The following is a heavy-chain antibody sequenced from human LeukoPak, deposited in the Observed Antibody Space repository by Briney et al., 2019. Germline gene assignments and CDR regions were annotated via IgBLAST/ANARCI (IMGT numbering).Heavy chain of an antibody. CDR3: ATQIQLWPQGFFDY. CDR2: IYYSGST. V-gene: IGHV4-39*07. Sequence: PSETLSLTCTVSGGSISSSSYYWGWIRQPPGKGLEWIGSIYYSGSTYYNPSLKSRVTISVDTSKNQFSLKLSSVTAADTAVYYCATQIQLWPQGFFDYWGQGTLVTVSS. J-gene: IGHJ4*02. CDR1: GGSISSSSYY. D-gene: IGHD5-18*01.